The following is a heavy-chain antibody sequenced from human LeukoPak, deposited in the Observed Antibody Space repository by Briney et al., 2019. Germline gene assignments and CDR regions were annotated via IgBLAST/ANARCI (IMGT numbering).Heavy chain of an antibody. CDR3: ARGEWNWFDP. D-gene: IGHD3-3*01. Sequence: GASVKVSCKASGGNFSNFAISWVRQAPGQGLEWMGWINPNSGGTNYAQKFQGRVTMTRDTSISTAYMELSRLRSDDTAVYYCARGEWNWFDPWGQGTLVTVSS. J-gene: IGHJ5*02. CDR2: INPNSGGT. V-gene: IGHV1-2*02. CDR1: GGNFSNFA.